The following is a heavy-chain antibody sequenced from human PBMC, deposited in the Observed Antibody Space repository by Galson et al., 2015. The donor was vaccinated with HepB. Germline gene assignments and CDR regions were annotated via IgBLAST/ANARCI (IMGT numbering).Heavy chain of an antibody. J-gene: IGHJ4*02. CDR3: AREAVTIIRGVLDY. V-gene: IGHV3-30*04. CDR1: GFTFSNYA. D-gene: IGHD3-10*01. CDR2: ISYDGSNE. Sequence: SLRLSCAASGFTFSNYAMYWVRQAPGKGLEWVSVISYDGSNEYYADSVKGRFTISRDDSKNTLYLQMNSLRAEDTAVYYCAREAVTIIRGVLDYGAREPWSPSPQ.